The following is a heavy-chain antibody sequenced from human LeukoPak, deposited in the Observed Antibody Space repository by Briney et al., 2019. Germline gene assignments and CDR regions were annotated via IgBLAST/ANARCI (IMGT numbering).Heavy chain of an antibody. CDR2: INHSGST. V-gene: IGHV4-34*09. CDR1: GGSFSGYY. Sequence: SETLSLTCAVYGGSFSGYYWSWIRQPPGRGLEWIGEINHSGSTNYNPSLKSRVTLSVETSKNQFSLKLSSMTAADTAVYYCARDPWGCADTVCENWFDPWGQGTLVTVSS. CDR3: ARDPWGCADTVCENWFDP. D-gene: IGHD2-8*01. J-gene: IGHJ5*02.